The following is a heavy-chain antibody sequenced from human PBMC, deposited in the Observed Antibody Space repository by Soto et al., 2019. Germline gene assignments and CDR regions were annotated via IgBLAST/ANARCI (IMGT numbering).Heavy chain of an antibody. CDR2: ISYDGSNK. D-gene: IGHD6-13*01. V-gene: IGHV3-30-3*01. J-gene: IGHJ6*02. CDR3: ARDLIAAAGIGYYYYGMDV. Sequence: PGGSLRLSCAASGFTFSSYAMHWVRQAPGKGLEWVAVISYDGSNKYYADSVKGRFTISRDNSKNTLYLQMNSLRAEDTAVYYCARDLIAAAGIGYYYYGMDVWGQGTTVTVSS. CDR1: GFTFSSYA.